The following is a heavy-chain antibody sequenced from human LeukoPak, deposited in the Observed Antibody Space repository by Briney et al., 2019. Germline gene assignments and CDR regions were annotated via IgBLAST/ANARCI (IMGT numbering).Heavy chain of an antibody. CDR2: IYYSRST. V-gene: IGHV4-59*06. Sequence: SETLSLTCTVSGGSISSYSWSWIRQPPGKGLEWIGYIYYSRSTYYNPSLKSRVTISVDTSKNQFSLKLSSVTAADTAVYYCARDNYYDSSGYYRYFDYWGQGTLVTVSS. J-gene: IGHJ4*02. CDR3: ARDNYYDSSGYYRYFDY. CDR1: GGSISSYS. D-gene: IGHD3-22*01.